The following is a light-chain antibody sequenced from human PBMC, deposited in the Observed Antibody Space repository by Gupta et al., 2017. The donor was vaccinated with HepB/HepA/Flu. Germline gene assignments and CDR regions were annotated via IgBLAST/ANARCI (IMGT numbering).Light chain of an antibody. CDR1: SSNIGSNF. V-gene: IGLV1-51*01. Sequence: QSVLTPPPSVSAAPGPKVTISCSGSSSNIGSNFVAWYQQFPGTAPKILIYDSNKRPSGIPDRFSGSKSGTSATLGITGLQTGDEADYYCGAWDSSLSEVVFGGGTKLTVL. CDR2: DSN. CDR3: GAWDSSLSEVV. J-gene: IGLJ3*02.